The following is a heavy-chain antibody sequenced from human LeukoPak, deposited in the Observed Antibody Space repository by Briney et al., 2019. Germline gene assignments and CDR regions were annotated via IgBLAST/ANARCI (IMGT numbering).Heavy chain of an antibody. Sequence: GGSLQISFKGSGCRFISYWIGWVRQMPGKGLEWMGIIYPGDSDTRYSPSFQGQVTISADKSISTAYLQWSSLKASDTAMYYCARHTRDFVDYWGQGTLVTVSS. CDR1: GCRFISYW. CDR2: IYPGDSDT. CDR3: ARHTRDFVDY. D-gene: IGHD3-3*01. J-gene: IGHJ4*02. V-gene: IGHV5-51*01.